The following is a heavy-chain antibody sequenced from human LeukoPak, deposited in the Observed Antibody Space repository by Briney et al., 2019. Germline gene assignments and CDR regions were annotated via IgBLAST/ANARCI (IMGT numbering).Heavy chain of an antibody. CDR1: GVSISSGGYY. CDR3: ASIPNMTRGYYYYYYMDV. V-gene: IGHV4-31*03. J-gene: IGHJ6*03. CDR2: IYYSGST. D-gene: IGHD2-21*02. Sequence: SETLSLTCTVSGVSISSGGYYWSWVRQHPGRGLEWIGYIYYSGSTYYHPSLKSRVTISVDPSKNQFSLKLSSVTAADTAVYYCASIPNMTRGYYYYYYMDVWGKGTTVTVSS.